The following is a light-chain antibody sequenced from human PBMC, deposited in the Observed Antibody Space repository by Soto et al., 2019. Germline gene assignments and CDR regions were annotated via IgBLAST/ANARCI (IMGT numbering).Light chain of an antibody. V-gene: IGLV2-14*01. Sequence: QSVLTQLPSGSGAPGQAITVCCTKTTSAIGASNFAAWYQHLPGRAPIRIIFSATNRPSGVSARFSGSMAGITASLTISGLQAADEAEYFCISYKSDHTFVFGTGTKVTVL. CDR2: SAT. J-gene: IGLJ1*01. CDR1: TSAIGASNF. CDR3: ISYKSDHTFV.